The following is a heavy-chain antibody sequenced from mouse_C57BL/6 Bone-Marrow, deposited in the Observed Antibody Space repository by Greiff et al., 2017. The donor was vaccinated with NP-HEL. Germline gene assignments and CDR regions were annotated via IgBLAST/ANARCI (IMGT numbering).Heavy chain of an antibody. V-gene: IGHV2-2*01. D-gene: IGHD1-1*01. CDR1: GFSLTSYG. J-gene: IGHJ4*01. CDR3: ASVYYYGSNAMDY. Sequence: QVQLQQSGPGLVQPSQSLSITCTVSGFSLTSYGVHWVRQSPGKGLEWLGVIWSGGSTDYNAAFISRLSISKDNSKSQVFFKMNSLQADDTAIYDCASVYYYGSNAMDYWGQGTSVTVSS. CDR2: IWSGGST.